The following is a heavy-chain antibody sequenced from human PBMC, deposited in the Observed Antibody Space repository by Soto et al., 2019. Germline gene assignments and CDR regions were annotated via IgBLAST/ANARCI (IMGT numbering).Heavy chain of an antibody. J-gene: IGHJ5*02. CDR3: AKGRLVPAAP. V-gene: IGHV3-30*18. CDR2: ISYDGSNK. D-gene: IGHD2-2*01. Sequence: GGSLRLSCAASGFTFSSYGMHWVRQAPGKGLEWVAVISYDGSNKYYADSVKGRFTISRDNSKNTLYLQMNSLRAEDTAVYYCAKGRLVPAAPWGQGTLVTVSS. CDR1: GFTFSSYG.